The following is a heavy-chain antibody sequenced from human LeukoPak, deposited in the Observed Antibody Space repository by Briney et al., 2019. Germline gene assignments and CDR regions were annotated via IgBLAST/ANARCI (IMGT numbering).Heavy chain of an antibody. CDR1: GGSMRNYF. Sequence: PSETLSLTCTVSGGSMRNYFWNWVRQPAGEGLEWIGRISTGGSTDYNPSLESRLTMSVDTSKNQFSLRLSSVTAADTAVYYCARDGSSSWLFDFWGQGTLVTVSS. D-gene: IGHD6-13*01. CDR3: ARDGSSSWLFDF. J-gene: IGHJ4*02. V-gene: IGHV4-4*07. CDR2: ISTGGST.